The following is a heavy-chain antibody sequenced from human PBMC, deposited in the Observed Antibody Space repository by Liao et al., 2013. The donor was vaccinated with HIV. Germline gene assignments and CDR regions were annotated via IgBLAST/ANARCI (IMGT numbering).Heavy chain of an antibody. CDR3: ASGRDYVAY. Sequence: QVQLQESGPGLVKPSETLSLTCTVSGGSISSYYWSWIRQPAGKGLECIGRIYTTGSPNYNPSLKSRVTISVDTSKNQFSLKLSSVTASDTAVYYCASGRDYVAYWGQGTLVTVSS. CDR2: IYTTGSP. V-gene: IGHV4-4*07. CDR1: GGSISSYY. D-gene: IGHD1-26*01. J-gene: IGHJ4*02.